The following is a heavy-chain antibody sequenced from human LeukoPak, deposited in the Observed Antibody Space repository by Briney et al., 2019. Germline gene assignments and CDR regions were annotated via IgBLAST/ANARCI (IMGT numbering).Heavy chain of an antibody. J-gene: IGHJ4*02. CDR3: ARPLLRRYFDY. V-gene: IGHV3-48*01. CDR1: GFTFSSYS. Sequence: GGSLRLSCAASGFTFSSYSMNWVRQAPGKGLEWVSYISSSSSTIYYADSVKGRFTISRDNAKNSLYLQMNSLRAEDTAVYYCARPLLRRYFDYWGQGTLVTVSS. CDR2: ISSSSSTI. D-gene: IGHD1-26*01.